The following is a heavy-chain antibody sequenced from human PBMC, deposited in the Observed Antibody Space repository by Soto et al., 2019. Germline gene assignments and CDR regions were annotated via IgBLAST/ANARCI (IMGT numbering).Heavy chain of an antibody. Sequence: GESLKISCTGFGYTFTTFWISWVRQMPGKGLEWMGRIDPRDSQTNYSPSFQGHVTISVDKSTSTAYLQWDSLKASDTAMYYCARLFCSTDTCDSWFDPWGQGTLVTVSS. J-gene: IGHJ5*02. D-gene: IGHD1-26*01. CDR3: ARLFCSTDTCDSWFDP. CDR1: GYTFTTFW. CDR2: IDPRDSQT. V-gene: IGHV5-10-1*01.